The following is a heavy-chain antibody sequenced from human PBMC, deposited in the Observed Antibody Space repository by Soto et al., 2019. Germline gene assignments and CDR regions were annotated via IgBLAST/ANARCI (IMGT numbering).Heavy chain of an antibody. CDR3: ARGGSLYWYFDL. V-gene: IGHV1-3*01. CDR2: INAGNGNT. CDR1: GYPFTSYA. D-gene: IGHD1-26*01. J-gene: IGHJ2*01. Sequence: ASVKLSCKSSGYPFTSYAMHWVRQAPGQRLEWMGWINAGNGNTKYSQKFQGRVTITRDTSASTAYMELSSLRSEDTAVYYCARGGSLYWYFDLWGRGTLVTVSS.